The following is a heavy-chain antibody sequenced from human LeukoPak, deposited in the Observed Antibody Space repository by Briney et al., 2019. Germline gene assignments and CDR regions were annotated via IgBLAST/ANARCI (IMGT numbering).Heavy chain of an antibody. Sequence: GESLKISCKGSGYSFTSYWIGWGRQMAGKGLGWMGIIYPGDSDTRYSPSFHGQVTISADKSISTAYLQWSSLKASDTAMYYCARRIGNNWFDPWGQGTLVTVSS. CDR1: GYSFTSYW. D-gene: IGHD2-15*01. CDR2: IYPGDSDT. V-gene: IGHV5-51*01. CDR3: ARRIGNNWFDP. J-gene: IGHJ5*02.